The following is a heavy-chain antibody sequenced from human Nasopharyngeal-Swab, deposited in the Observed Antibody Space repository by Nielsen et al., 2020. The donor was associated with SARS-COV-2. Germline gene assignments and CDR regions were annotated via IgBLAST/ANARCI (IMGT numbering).Heavy chain of an antibody. Sequence: SVKVSCKASAGTFSSYAISWVRQAPGQGLEWMGGIIPIFGTANYAQKFQGRVTITRDTSASTAYMELSSLRSEDTAVYYCARDSGSYYLDYWGQGTLVTVSS. J-gene: IGHJ4*02. CDR2: IIPIFGTA. V-gene: IGHV1-69*05. D-gene: IGHD1-26*01. CDR1: AGTFSSYA. CDR3: ARDSGSYYLDY.